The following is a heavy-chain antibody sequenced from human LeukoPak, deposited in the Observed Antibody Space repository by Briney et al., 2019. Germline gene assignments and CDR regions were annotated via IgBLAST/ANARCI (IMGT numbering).Heavy chain of an antibody. J-gene: IGHJ6*03. D-gene: IGHD3-10*01. CDR3: ARGRVTMVRGAHGTQGYYMDV. CDR2: INHSGST. CDR1: GGSFSGYY. V-gene: IGHV4-34*01. Sequence: PSETLSLTCAVYGGSFSGYYWSWIRQSPGKGLEWIGEINHSGSTKYNPSLKSRVTISVDTSKNQFPLKLNSVTAADTAVYYCARGRVTMVRGAHGTQGYYMDVWGKGTTVTVSS.